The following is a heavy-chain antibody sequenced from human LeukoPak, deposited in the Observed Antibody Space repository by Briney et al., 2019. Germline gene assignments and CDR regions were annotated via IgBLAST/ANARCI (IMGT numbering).Heavy chain of an antibody. J-gene: IGHJ5*02. CDR1: GGSISSGDYY. D-gene: IGHD3-22*01. Sequence: SQALSLTCTVSGGSISSGDYYWSWIRQPPGKGLEWIGYIYYSGSTYYNPSLKSRVTISVDTSKNQFSLKLSSVTAADTAVYSCARDHDSRDSNWFDPWGQGTLVTVSS. V-gene: IGHV4-30-4*01. CDR3: ARDHDSRDSNWFDP. CDR2: IYYSGST.